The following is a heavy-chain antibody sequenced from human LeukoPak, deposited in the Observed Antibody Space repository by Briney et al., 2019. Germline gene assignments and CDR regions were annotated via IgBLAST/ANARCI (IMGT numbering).Heavy chain of an antibody. Sequence: GESLKISCKGSGGTFATDWIGWVRQLPGKGLEWMGVIYPGDSRARYNPSFQGQITISADRSISTAYLQWSSLKASDTGMYYCGRRKFTGPWSDPWGQGTLVTVSS. D-gene: IGHD1-14*01. CDR1: GGTFATDW. J-gene: IGHJ5*02. CDR2: IYPGDSRA. CDR3: GRRKFTGPWSDP. V-gene: IGHV5-51*01.